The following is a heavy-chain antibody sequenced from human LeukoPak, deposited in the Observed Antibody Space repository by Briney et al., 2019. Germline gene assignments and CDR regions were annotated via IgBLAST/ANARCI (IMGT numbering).Heavy chain of an antibody. J-gene: IGHJ6*03. CDR2: ISPSNGNT. Sequence: GASVKVSCKASGYTFINYGISCVRQAPGQGLEWMGWISPSNGNTNYAQKFQGRVTITTDESTSTAYMELSSLRSEDTAVYYCAREPSLRYCSSTSCHMDVWDKGTTVTVSS. D-gene: IGHD2-2*01. CDR1: GYTFINYG. CDR3: AREPSLRYCSSTSCHMDV. V-gene: IGHV1-18*01.